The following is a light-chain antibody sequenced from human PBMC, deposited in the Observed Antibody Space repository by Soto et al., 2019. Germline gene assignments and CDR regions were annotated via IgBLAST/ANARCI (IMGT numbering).Light chain of an antibody. CDR2: GVS. V-gene: IGKV3-20*01. Sequence: EIVLTQSPGTLSLSPGERATLSCRASQSVSSSYLAWYQQKPCQAPRLLIYGVSSRATGIPDRFSGSGSGTDFTLTISRLEPEDFAVYYCQQYGSSPPLTFGGGTKVDIK. CDR1: QSVSSSY. CDR3: QQYGSSPPLT. J-gene: IGKJ4*01.